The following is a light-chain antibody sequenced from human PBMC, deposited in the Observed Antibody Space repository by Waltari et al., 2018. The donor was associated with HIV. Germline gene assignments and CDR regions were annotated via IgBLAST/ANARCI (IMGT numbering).Light chain of an antibody. CDR1: QNIGNY. Sequence: DIQMTQSPSSLSASVGDRVIIICRASQNIGNYLNWYRQKPGKAPNLLIYGASSLQSGVPSRFSGVGSGTTFILTISSLQPEDLATYFCQQSFNTPSTFGQGTKLEIK. CDR3: QQSFNTPST. V-gene: IGKV1-39*01. J-gene: IGKJ2*01. CDR2: GAS.